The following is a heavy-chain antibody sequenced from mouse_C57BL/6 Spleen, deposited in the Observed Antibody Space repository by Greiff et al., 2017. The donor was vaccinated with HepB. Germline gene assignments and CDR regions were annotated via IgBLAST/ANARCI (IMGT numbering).Heavy chain of an antibody. D-gene: IGHD1-1*01. CDR1: GYTFTDYN. Sequence: EVQLQQSGPELVKPGASVKMSCKASGYTFTDYNMYWVKQSHGKSLEWIGYINPNNGGTSYNQKFKGKATLTVNKSSSTAYMELRSLTSEDTAVYYCASWISTTVVATRYFDVWGTGTTVTVSS. CDR3: ASWISTTVVATRYFDV. V-gene: IGHV1-22*01. CDR2: INPNNGGT. J-gene: IGHJ1*03.